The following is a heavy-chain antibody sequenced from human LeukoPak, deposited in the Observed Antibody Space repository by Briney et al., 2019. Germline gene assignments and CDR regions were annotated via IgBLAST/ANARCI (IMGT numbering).Heavy chain of an antibody. CDR3: ASSGYSQIYSPYYYYGMDV. Sequence: ASVKVSCKASGYTFTSYDINWVRQATEQGLEWMGWMNPNSGNTGYAQKFQGRVTITADKSTSTAYMELSSLRSEDTAVYYCASSGYSQIYSPYYYYGMDVWGQGTTVTVSS. J-gene: IGHJ6*02. D-gene: IGHD5-18*01. CDR1: GYTFTSYD. CDR2: MNPNSGNT. V-gene: IGHV1-8*01.